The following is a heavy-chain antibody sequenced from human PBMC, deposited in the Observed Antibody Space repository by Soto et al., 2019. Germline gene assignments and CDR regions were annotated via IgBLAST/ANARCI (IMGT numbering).Heavy chain of an antibody. CDR3: ARGGYVILTGYYEVWGYYYYYMDV. V-gene: IGHV3-21*01. CDR2: ISSSSSYI. CDR1: GFTFSSYS. D-gene: IGHD3-9*01. J-gene: IGHJ6*03. Sequence: PGGSLRLSCAASGFTFSSYSMNWVRQAPGKGLEWVSSISSSSSYIYYADKVKGRFTISRDNAKNSLYLQMNSLRAEDTAVYYCARGGYVILTGYYEVWGYYYYYMDVWGKGTTVTVSS.